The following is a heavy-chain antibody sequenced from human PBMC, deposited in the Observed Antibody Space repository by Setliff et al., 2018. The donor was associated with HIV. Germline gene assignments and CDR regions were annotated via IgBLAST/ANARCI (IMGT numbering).Heavy chain of an antibody. CDR2: IGGDSRII. CDR3: ARDLNWGFDY. D-gene: IGHD7-27*01. J-gene: IGHJ4*02. V-gene: IGHV3-11*04. CDR1: GFTFSDHY. Sequence: GGSLRLSCAASGFTFSDHYMDWVRQAPGKGLEWVSYIGGDSRIINYADSVKGRFTISRDNAKNSLFLQMNSLRVEDTALYYCARDLNWGFDYWGQGTLVTVSS.